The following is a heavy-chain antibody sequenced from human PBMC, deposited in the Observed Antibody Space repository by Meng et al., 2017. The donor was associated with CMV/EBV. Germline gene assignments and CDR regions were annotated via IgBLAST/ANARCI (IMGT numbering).Heavy chain of an antibody. CDR3: ARDVASDIVVVPAAILGDYYYYGMDV. D-gene: IGHD2-2*01. J-gene: IGHJ6*02. CDR2: ISAYNGNT. V-gene: IGHV1-18*01. CDR1: GYTFTSYG. Sequence: ASVKVSCKASGYTFTSYGISWVRQAPGQGLEWMGWISAYNGNTNYAQKLQGRVTMTTDTSTSTAYMELRSLRSDDTAVYYCARDVASDIVVVPAAILGDYYYYGMDVWGQGTTVTVSS.